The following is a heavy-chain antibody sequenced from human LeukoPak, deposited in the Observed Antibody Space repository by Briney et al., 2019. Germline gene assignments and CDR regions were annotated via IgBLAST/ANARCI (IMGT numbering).Heavy chain of an antibody. V-gene: IGHV3-30*02. D-gene: IGHD2-2*01. CDR3: AKSPYCSSTSCSKGDYYMDV. CDR1: GFTFSSYG. Sequence: GGSLRLSCAASGFTFSSYGMHWVRQAPGKGLEWVAFIRYDGSNKYYADSVKGRFAISRDNSKNTLYLQMNSLRAEDTAVYYCAKSPYCSSTSCSKGDYYMDVWGKGTTVTVSS. CDR2: IRYDGSNK. J-gene: IGHJ6*03.